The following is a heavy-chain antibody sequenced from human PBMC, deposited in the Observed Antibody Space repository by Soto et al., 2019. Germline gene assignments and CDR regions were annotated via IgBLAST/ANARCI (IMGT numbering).Heavy chain of an antibody. CDR3: ARSGGQWLTRVTS. Sequence: VQLVESGGGLVKPGGSLRLSCAASGFTFSNYSMNWVRQSPGKGLEWVSSISSRGGSIFYADSVKGRFTISRDNSKKAPWLRMNMLRVEYTAVYYGARSGGQWLTRVTSWGQGTLVTLS. CDR1: GFTFSNYS. V-gene: IGHV3-21*01. CDR2: ISSRGGSI. D-gene: IGHD6-19*01. J-gene: IGHJ4*02.